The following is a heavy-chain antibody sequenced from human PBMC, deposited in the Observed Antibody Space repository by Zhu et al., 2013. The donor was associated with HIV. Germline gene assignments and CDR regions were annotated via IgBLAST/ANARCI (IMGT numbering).Heavy chain of an antibody. CDR1: GGTFSSYA. CDR3: TRTTAVTMFGLIVGHHYYAMDV. Sequence: QVQLVQSGAEVKKPGSSVKVSCKASGGTFSSYAVSWVRQAPGQGLEWMGAIIPIFGTANYAPKFQGRVTINTDKSATTAYMELGRLRSEDTAVYYCTRTTAVTMFGLIVGHHYYAMDVWGQGTTVIVS. D-gene: IGHD2-21*01. CDR2: IIPIFGTA. V-gene: IGHV1-69*05. J-gene: IGHJ6*02.